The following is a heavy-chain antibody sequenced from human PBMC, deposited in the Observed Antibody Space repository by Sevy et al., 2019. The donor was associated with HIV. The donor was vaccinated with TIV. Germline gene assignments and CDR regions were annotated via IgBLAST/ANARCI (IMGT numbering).Heavy chain of an antibody. CDR2: IYYSGST. J-gene: IGHJ5*02. V-gene: IGHV4-39*01. Sequence: SETLSLTCTVSGGSISSSSYYWGWIRQPPGKGLEWIGSIYYSGSTYYNPSLKSRVTISVDTSKNQFSLKLSSVTAADTAVYYCAIRSTSGFRYYGMDPWGQRTLVTVSS. CDR1: GGSISSSSYY. CDR3: AIRSTSGFRYYGMDP. D-gene: IGHD2-2*01.